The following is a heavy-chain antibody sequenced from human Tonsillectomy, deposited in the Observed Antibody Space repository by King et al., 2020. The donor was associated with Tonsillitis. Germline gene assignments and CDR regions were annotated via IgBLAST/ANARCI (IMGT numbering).Heavy chain of an antibody. CDR2: INPSGGTT. Sequence: GQLVQSGAEVKKPGASVKVSCKASGYTFTSYYMHWVRQAPGQGLEWMGIINPSGGTTIYAQKFQGRVTMTRATSTSTVYMELRSLRSEDTAVYYCARDTAYGDYLADYWGQGTLVTVSS. CDR3: ARDTAYGDYLADY. V-gene: IGHV1-46*01. D-gene: IGHD4-17*01. J-gene: IGHJ4*02. CDR1: GYTFTSYY.